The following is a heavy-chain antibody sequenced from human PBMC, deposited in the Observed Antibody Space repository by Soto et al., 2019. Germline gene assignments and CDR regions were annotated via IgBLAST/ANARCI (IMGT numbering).Heavy chain of an antibody. J-gene: IGHJ4*02. CDR2: INYSGRYM. D-gene: IGHD3-22*01. CDR1: GFSFSSSD. Sequence: EVQLVESGGGLVEPGGSLRLSCATSGFSFSSSDMTWVRQAPGKGLEYVSSINYSGRYMFYAGSLRGRFTVSRDNAKNSLYLHMNSLRAEDTAVYYCARKSSSDSTGYDYFDYWGQGTLVTVSS. CDR3: ARKSSSDSTGYDYFDY. V-gene: IGHV3-21*06.